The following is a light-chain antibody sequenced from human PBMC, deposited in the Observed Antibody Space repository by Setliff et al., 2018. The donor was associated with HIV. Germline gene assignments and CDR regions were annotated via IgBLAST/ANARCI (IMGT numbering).Light chain of an antibody. CDR3: SSFTTTTTLV. CDR1: SSDVGSYNY. CDR2: EVS. V-gene: IGLV2-14*01. J-gene: IGLJ1*01. Sequence: QSALTQPASVSGSPGQSITISCTGTSSDVGSYNYVSWYQQHPGKAPKLMISEVSNRPSGVSNRFSGSKSDNTASLTISGLQAEDEADYFCSSFTTTTTLVFGTGTRSPS.